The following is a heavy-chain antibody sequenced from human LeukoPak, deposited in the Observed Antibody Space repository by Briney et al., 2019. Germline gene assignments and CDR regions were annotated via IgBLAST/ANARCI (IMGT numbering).Heavy chain of an antibody. V-gene: IGHV3-23*01. CDR1: GFTFSTYT. CDR2: ISGSGGST. CDR3: ATPIAAAGTGNFDY. D-gene: IGHD6-13*01. J-gene: IGHJ4*02. Sequence: PGGSLRLSCAASGFTFSTYTMSWVRRAPGKGLEWVSAISGSGGSTKYADSVKGRFTISRDNSRNTLYLQMNSLRAEDTALYYCATPIAAAGTGNFDYWGQGTLVTVSS.